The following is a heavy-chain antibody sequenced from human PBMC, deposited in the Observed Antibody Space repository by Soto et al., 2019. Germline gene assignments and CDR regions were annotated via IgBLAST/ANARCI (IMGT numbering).Heavy chain of an antibody. J-gene: IGHJ6*02. CDR2: IGTAGDT. CDR1: GFTFSSYD. Sequence: GGSLRLSCAASGFTFSSYDMHWVRQATGKGLEWVSAIGTAGDTYYPGSVKGRFTISRENAKNSLYLQTNSLRAGDTAVYYCARDRATYGMDVWGQGTTVTVSS. CDR3: ARDRATYGMDV. V-gene: IGHV3-13*01.